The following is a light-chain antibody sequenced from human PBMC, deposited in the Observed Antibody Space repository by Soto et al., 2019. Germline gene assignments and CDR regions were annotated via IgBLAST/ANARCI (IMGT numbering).Light chain of an antibody. V-gene: IGKV1-39*01. CDR2: AAS. CDR1: QSISSS. J-gene: IGKJ1*01. Sequence: DIQMTQSPSSLSASVEDRVTITCRASQSISSSLNWYQQKPGKALKLRVYAASNLQSGVTSRFSGSGAGTDFTLTISSLQPEDCATYYCQQCYSTPPWTFGQGTKVEIK. CDR3: QQCYSTPPWT.